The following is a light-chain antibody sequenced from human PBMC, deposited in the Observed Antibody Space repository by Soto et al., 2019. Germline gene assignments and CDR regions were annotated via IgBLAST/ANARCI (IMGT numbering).Light chain of an antibody. CDR1: SSDVGSYNL. CDR3: CSYAGSSTSYV. CDR2: EVS. Sequence: VLTQPASVSGSPGQSITISCTGTSSDVGSYNLVSWYQQHPGKAPKLMIYEVSKRPSGVSNRFSGSKSGNTASLTISGLQAEDEADYYCCSYAGSSTSYVFGTGTKVTVL. J-gene: IGLJ1*01. V-gene: IGLV2-23*02.